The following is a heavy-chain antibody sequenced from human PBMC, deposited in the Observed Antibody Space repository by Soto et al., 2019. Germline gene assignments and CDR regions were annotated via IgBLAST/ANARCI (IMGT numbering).Heavy chain of an antibody. CDR2: TSWDDDK. Sequence: QITLNESGPTVVRPTETLTLTCRFSGFSLTTSGVGVGWIRQSPGKAPERLALTSWDDDKRYSASLKSRLTITKDTSKNQVVLTVSDLDPTDTATYYCAHRVLRTVFGLVTTTAIYFDFWGQGTPVAVSS. D-gene: IGHD3-3*01. CDR1: GFSLTTSGVG. J-gene: IGHJ4*02. V-gene: IGHV2-5*02. CDR3: AHRVLRTVFGLVTTTAIYFDF.